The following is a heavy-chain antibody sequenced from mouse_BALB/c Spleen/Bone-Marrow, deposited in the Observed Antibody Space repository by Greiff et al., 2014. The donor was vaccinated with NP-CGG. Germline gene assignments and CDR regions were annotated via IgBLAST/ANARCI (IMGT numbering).Heavy chain of an antibody. D-gene: IGHD4-1*01. CDR3: ARWELGRAGFAY. Sequence: EVKLMESGAELVKPGASVKLSCTASGFNIKDTYMHWVKQRPEQGLEWIGRIDPANGNTKYDPKFQGKATITADTSSNTAYLQLSSLTSGDTAVYYCARWELGRAGFAYWGQGTLVTVSA. CDR2: IDPANGNT. J-gene: IGHJ3*01. V-gene: IGHV14-3*02. CDR1: GFNIKDTY.